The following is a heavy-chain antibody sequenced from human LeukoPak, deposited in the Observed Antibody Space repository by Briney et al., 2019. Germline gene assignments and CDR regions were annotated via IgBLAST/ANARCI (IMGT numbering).Heavy chain of an antibody. D-gene: IGHD3-22*01. V-gene: IGHV4-59*01. CDR3: AREATGTGDSSGYYPQDAFDI. J-gene: IGHJ3*02. CDR1: GGSISSYY. CDR2: IYYSGST. Sequence: SETLSLTCTVSGGSISSYYWSWIRQPPGKGLEWIGYIYYSGSTNYNPSLKSRVTISVDTSKNQFSLKLSSVTAADTAVYYCAREATGTGDSSGYYPQDAFDIWGQETMVTVSS.